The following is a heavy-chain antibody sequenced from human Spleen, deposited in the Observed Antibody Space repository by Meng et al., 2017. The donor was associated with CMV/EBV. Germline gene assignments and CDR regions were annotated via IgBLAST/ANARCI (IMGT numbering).Heavy chain of an antibody. Sequence: ASVKVSCKATGYTFTNNGIGWVRQAPGQGLEWMGWIAGYNGDTNYAQNFQDRIIITQDTSTSTAYMELRSLTSDDTALYFCARRIAAIGPLWYFDSWGQGTLVTVSS. D-gene: IGHD6-13*01. CDR3: ARRIAAIGPLWYFDS. CDR2: IAGYNGDT. V-gene: IGHV1-18*01. CDR1: GYTFTNNG. J-gene: IGHJ4*02.